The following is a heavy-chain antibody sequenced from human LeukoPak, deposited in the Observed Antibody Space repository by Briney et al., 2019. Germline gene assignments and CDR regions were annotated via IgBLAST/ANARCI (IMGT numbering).Heavy chain of an antibody. Sequence: SETLSLTCTVSGGSISSYCWSWIRQPPGKGLEWIGYIYYSGSTNYNPSLKSRVTISVDTSKNQFSLRLSSVAAADTAVYYCAREGNLVYSSSWYLRYYFDYWGQGTLVTVSS. CDR1: GGSISSYC. CDR2: IYYSGST. D-gene: IGHD6-13*01. J-gene: IGHJ4*02. V-gene: IGHV4-59*01. CDR3: AREGNLVYSSSWYLRYYFDY.